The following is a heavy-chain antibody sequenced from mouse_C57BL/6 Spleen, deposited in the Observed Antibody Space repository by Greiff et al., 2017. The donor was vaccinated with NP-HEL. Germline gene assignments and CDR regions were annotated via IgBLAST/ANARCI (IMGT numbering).Heavy chain of an antibody. J-gene: IGHJ4*01. V-gene: IGHV1-85*01. CDR1: GYTFTSYD. CDR2: IYPRDGST. CDR3: ARSGYYGSSYGYYAMDY. D-gene: IGHD1-1*01. Sequence: QVQLKESGPELVKPGASVKLSCKASGYTFTSYDINWVKQRPGQGLEWIGWIYPRDGSTKYNEKFKGKATLTVDPSSSTAYMELHSLTSEDSAVYFCARSGYYGSSYGYYAMDYWGQGTSVTVSS.